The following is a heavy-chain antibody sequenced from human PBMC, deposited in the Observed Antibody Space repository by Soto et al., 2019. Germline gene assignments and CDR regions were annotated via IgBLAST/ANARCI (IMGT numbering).Heavy chain of an antibody. V-gene: IGHV1-3*01. Sequence: ASVKVSCKASGYTFTSYAMHWVRQAPGQRLEWMGWINAGNGNTKYSQKFQGRVTITRDTSASTAYMELSSLRSEDTAVYYCARRDSIAASYYFDYWGQGTLVTVYS. CDR2: INAGNGNT. CDR3: ARRDSIAASYYFDY. D-gene: IGHD6-6*01. CDR1: GYTFTSYA. J-gene: IGHJ4*02.